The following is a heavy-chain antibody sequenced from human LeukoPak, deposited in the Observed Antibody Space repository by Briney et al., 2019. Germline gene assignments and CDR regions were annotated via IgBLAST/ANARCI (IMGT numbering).Heavy chain of an antibody. CDR2: IYYSGST. D-gene: IGHD6-19*01. CDR1: GGSISSYY. CDR3: ARGGRYSSGWYGMNY. V-gene: IGHV4-59*01. Sequence: SETLSLTCTVSGGSISSYYWSWIRQPPGKGLEWIGYIYYSGSTNYNPSLKSRVTISVDTSKNQFSLKLSSVTAADTAVYYRARGGRYSSGWYGMNYWGQGTLVTVSS. J-gene: IGHJ4*02.